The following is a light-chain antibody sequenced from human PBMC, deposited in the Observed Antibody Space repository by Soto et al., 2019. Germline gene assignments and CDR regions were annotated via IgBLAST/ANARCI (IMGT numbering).Light chain of an antibody. V-gene: IGKV3-20*01. CDR3: QHYRTS. CDR2: VAS. J-gene: IGKJ4*01. CDR1: QSVSSSY. Sequence: EIVLTQSPGTLSLSPGERATLSCRASQSVSSSYLAWYQQKPGQAPRQLIYVASSRATGIPDRFSGSGSGTDXXLTITRLEPEDFAXYYCQHYRTSFGGGTRVEIK.